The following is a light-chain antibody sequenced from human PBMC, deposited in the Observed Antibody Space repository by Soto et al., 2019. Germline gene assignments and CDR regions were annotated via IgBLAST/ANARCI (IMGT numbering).Light chain of an antibody. J-gene: IGKJ1*01. Sequence: EIVLTQSPGTLSLSPGERATVSCRASQSVRSSYLAWYQQKPGQAPRLLIYGASSRATGIPDRISGSGSGTDFTLTISRLEPEHFAVCYCQQYGSPPQTFGQGTKVDIK. CDR1: QSVRSSY. V-gene: IGKV3-20*01. CDR2: GAS. CDR3: QQYGSPPQT.